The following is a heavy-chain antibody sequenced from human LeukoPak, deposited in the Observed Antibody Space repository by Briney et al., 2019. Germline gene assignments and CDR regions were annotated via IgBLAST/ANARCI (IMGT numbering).Heavy chain of an antibody. Sequence: GGSLRLSCAASGFTFTNYAMVCVRQTPREGLGWISSLCANNDNTYYAHPVKGRFAISSDNTKHTLYLQMNSPGAEDTARYACARGRSGSCYSDFDYWGQGTLVTVSS. CDR2: LCANNDNT. J-gene: IGHJ4*02. D-gene: IGHD2-15*01. CDR3: ARGRSGSCYSDFDY. CDR1: GFTFTNYA. V-gene: IGHV3-23*01.